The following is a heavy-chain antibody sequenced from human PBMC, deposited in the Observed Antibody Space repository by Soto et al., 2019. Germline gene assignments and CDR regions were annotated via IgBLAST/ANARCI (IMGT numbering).Heavy chain of an antibody. Sequence: ETLSLTCTVSGGSISSYYWSWIRQPPGKGLEWIGYIYYSGSTNYNPSLKSRVTISVDTSKNQFSLKLSSVTAADTAVYYCAREHCSSTSCYTNWFDPWGQGTLVTVSS. CDR2: IYYSGST. J-gene: IGHJ5*02. CDR3: AREHCSSTSCYTNWFDP. CDR1: GGSISSYY. D-gene: IGHD2-2*02. V-gene: IGHV4-59*01.